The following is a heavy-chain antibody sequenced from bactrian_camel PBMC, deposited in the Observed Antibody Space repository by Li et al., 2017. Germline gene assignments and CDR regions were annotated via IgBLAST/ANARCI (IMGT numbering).Heavy chain of an antibody. CDR2: ITPLGTT. J-gene: IGHJ4*01. Sequence: HVQLVESGGGSVQAGGSLTLSCVASGDIYSPTCMGWFRQTPGKERDEVAIITPLGTTTYAEPVRGRFTISKDNAKNILYLRMNDLRPEDTAMYYCAAGPHCRVFYYSDDGLTPSLFTYWGQGTQVTVS. CDR3: AAGPHCRVFYYSDDGLTPSLFTY. CDR1: GDIYSPTC. D-gene: IGHD4*01. V-gene: IGHV3S53*01.